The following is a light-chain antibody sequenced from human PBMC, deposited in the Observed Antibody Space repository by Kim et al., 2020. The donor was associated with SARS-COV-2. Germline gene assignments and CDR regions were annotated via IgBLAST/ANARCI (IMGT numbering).Light chain of an antibody. V-gene: IGLV1-44*01. J-gene: IGLJ3*02. CDR2: SNS. CDR3: AAWDDSLNGPV. CDR1: SSNIGDNT. Sequence: QSVLTQPPSASGTPGQRVTISCSGSSSNIGDNTVNWYQQFPGAAPKLLIYSNSQRPSGVPDRFSGSKSGSSASLAISGLQSDDEADYYCAAWDDSLNGPVFGGGTQLTVL.